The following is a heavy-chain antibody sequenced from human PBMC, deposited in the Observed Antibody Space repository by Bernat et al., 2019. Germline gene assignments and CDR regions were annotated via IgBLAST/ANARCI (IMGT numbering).Heavy chain of an antibody. CDR1: GFTFSNYG. Sequence: QVQLVESGGGVVQPGRSLRLSCAASGFTFSNYGMHWVRQAPGKGLEWVALIAYDGSNKYYADSVKGRFTISRDNSKNTLYVQMNSLRAEDTAVYYCARDFGYNNGHPFDYWGQGTLVIVSS. CDR2: IAYDGSNK. J-gene: IGHJ4*02. D-gene: IGHD5-18*01. V-gene: IGHV3-33*01. CDR3: ARDFGYNNGHPFDY.